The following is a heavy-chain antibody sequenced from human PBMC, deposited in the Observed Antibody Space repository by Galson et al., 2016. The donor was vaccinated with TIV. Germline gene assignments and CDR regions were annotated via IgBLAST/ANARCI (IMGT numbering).Heavy chain of an antibody. CDR1: GGSIISSYY. D-gene: IGHD6-6*01. J-gene: IGHJ4*02. CDR2: IYYTGIT. V-gene: IGHV4-39*07. CDR3: ARTAGAGIAARVLFDY. Sequence: SETLSFTCSVSGGSIISSYYWGWIRQTPGKGLEWIATIYYTGITFYNPSLKTPVSISVDTSRNQFSLNLSSVTAADTAVYFCARTAGAGIAARVLFDYWGQGTLVTVSS.